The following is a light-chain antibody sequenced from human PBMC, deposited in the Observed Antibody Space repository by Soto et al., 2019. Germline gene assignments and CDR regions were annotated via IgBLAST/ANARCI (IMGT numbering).Light chain of an antibody. CDR1: YSDIGDYNY. Sequence: QSVLTQPPSASGSPGQSVTISCAGTYSDIGDYNYVSWYQQHPDKVPKLIIYEVTKRPSGVPDRFSGSKSGYTASLTVSGLQPADEAVYYCSSYSGTNSNVIFGGGTKLTVL. V-gene: IGLV2-8*01. CDR3: SSYSGTNSNVI. CDR2: EVT. J-gene: IGLJ2*01.